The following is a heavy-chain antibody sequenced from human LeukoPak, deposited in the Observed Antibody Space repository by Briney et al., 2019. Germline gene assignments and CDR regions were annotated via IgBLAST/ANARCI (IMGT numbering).Heavy chain of an antibody. CDR2: ISFDGSNK. V-gene: IGHV3-30-3*01. Sequence: GGSLRLSCAASGFTFSSYTIHWVRQPPGKGLEWVAVISFDGSNKYYADSVKGRFTISRDNSKNTLYLQMNSLRAEDTAVYYCAREYYDSSGYYYLDYWGQGTLVTVSS. CDR3: AREYYDSSGYYYLDY. J-gene: IGHJ4*02. CDR1: GFTFSSYT. D-gene: IGHD3-22*01.